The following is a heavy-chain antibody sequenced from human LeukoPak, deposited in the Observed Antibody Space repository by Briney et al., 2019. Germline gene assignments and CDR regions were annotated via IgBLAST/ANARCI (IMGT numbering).Heavy chain of an antibody. CDR3: AKRADYGSGIFQH. D-gene: IGHD3-10*01. J-gene: IGHJ1*01. V-gene: IGHV3-43*02. Sequence: GGSLRLSCAASGFTFIDYAIHWVRQAPGKGLEWVSLMSGDGEKTYYAESVKGRFTISRDNGKKSLFLQMSSLRTEDTVFYYCAKRADYGSGIFQHWGQGALVIVSS. CDR2: MSGDGEKT. CDR1: GFTFIDYA.